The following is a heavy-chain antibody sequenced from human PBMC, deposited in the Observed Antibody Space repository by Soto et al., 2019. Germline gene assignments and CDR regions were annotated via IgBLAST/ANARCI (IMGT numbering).Heavy chain of an antibody. Sequence: QVQLVESGGGVVQPGRSLRLSCAASGFTFSSYAMHWVRQAPGKGLEWVAVISYDGSNKYYADSVKGRFTISRDNSKNALYLQMNRLRAEDTAVYYCARSGAVVGVLWADYWGQGTLVTVSS. J-gene: IGHJ4*02. D-gene: IGHD1-26*01. CDR2: ISYDGSNK. V-gene: IGHV3-30-3*01. CDR3: ARSGAVVGVLWADY. CDR1: GFTFSSYA.